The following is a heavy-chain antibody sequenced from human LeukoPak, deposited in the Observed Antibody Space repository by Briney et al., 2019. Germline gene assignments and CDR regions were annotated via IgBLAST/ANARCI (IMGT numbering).Heavy chain of an antibody. J-gene: IGHJ4*02. V-gene: IGHV4-59*08. Sequence: PSETLSLTCTVSGGSMKTDSWSWIRQPPGKGLEWIAYLYHNGSTKNNPSLKSRATVAADTSKNQFSLRLRSVTAADTAIYYCAKHRAYIFGNPSFDRWGQGTLVTASS. CDR1: GGSMKTDS. CDR3: AKHRAYIFGNPSFDR. CDR2: LYHNGST. D-gene: IGHD3-3*02.